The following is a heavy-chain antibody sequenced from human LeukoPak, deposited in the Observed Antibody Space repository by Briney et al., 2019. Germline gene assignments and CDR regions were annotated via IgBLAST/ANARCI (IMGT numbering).Heavy chain of an antibody. V-gene: IGHV1-8*01. Sequence: EASVKVSCKASGYTFSSYDINWVRQATGQGLEWMGWMNPNSGNTGYAQKFQGRVTMTRNTSISTAYMELSSLRSEDTAVYYCARGMVRGITYWFDPWGQGTLVTVSS. J-gene: IGHJ5*02. CDR1: GYTFSSYD. D-gene: IGHD3-10*01. CDR3: ARGMVRGITYWFDP. CDR2: MNPNSGNT.